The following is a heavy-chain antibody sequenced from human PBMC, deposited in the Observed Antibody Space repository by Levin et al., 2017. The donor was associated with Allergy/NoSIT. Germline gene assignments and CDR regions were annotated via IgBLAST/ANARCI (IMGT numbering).Heavy chain of an antibody. Sequence: PAASVKVSCKASGYTFTDYYIHWVRQAPGQGLEWMGWINPNSGDTKYAQKFQGRVTMTGDTSISTAYMDLRRLRSDDAAVYYCAKVGHGSCCYFDYWGQGTLVTVSS. CDR2: INPNSGDT. V-gene: IGHV1-2*02. CDR3: AKVGHGSCCYFDY. CDR1: GYTFTDYY. D-gene: IGHD2-15*01. J-gene: IGHJ4*02.